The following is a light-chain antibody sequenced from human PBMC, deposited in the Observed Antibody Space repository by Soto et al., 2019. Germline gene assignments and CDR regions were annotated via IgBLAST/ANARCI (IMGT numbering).Light chain of an antibody. CDR3: QQYGSSPRVT. CDR2: GVS. V-gene: IGKV3-20*01. Sequence: EIVLTQSPGTLSLSPGERATLSCRASQSVSDNYLGWYQQKPGQAPRLLIYGVSTRATGIPDRFSGSGSGTDFTLTITRLEPEDFAVYSCQQYGSSPRVTFGGGTKVEIK. J-gene: IGKJ4*01. CDR1: QSVSDNY.